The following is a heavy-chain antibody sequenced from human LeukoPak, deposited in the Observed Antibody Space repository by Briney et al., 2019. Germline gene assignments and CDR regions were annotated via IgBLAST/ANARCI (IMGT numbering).Heavy chain of an antibody. CDR2: INPSSGGT. V-gene: IGHV1-2*02. CDR1: GYTFTGYY. D-gene: IGHD6-13*01. J-gene: IGHJ4*02. Sequence: ASVKVSCKASGYTFTGYYMHWVRQAPGQGLEWMGWINPSSGGTNYAQKFQGRVTMTRDTSISTAYMELSSLRSDDTAVYYCARDMSHEYSSSWYGGFDYWGQGTLVTVSS. CDR3: ARDMSHEYSSSWYGGFDY.